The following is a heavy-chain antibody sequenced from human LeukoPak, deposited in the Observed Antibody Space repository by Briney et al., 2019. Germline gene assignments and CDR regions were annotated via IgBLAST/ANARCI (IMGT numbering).Heavy chain of an antibody. CDR1: GFTFSDYY. Sequence: GGSLRLSCAASGFTFSDYYMSWIRQAPGKGLECVSYISSSGSTIYYADFVKGRFTVSRDYAKNSLYLQMNSLRAEDTAVYYCARGYPYYYDSSGYPDYWGQGTLVTVSS. D-gene: IGHD3-22*01. V-gene: IGHV3-11*01. CDR2: ISSSGSTI. J-gene: IGHJ4*02. CDR3: ARGYPYYYDSSGYPDY.